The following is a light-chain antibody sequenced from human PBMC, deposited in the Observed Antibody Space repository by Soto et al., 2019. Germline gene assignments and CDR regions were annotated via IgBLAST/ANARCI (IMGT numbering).Light chain of an antibody. Sequence: EIVMTHSPATLSVSPGERATLSCRASQSVRDNLAWYQQKPGQAPRLLIYGASTRATGIPARFSGSGSGTEFTLTINSLQSEDFALYFFQKSNNWLYTFGHGTNLEIK. CDR3: QKSNNWLYT. V-gene: IGKV3-15*01. CDR1: QSVRDN. J-gene: IGKJ2*01. CDR2: GAS.